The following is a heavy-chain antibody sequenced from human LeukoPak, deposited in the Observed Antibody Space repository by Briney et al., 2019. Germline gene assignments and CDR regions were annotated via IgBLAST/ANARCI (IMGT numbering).Heavy chain of an antibody. Sequence: GGSLRLSCAASGFTFSSYGMHWVRQAPGKGLEWVAVIWYDGSNKYYADSVKGRFTISRDNSKNTLYLQMNSLRAEDTAVYYCARVWVRYDFPDPWGQGTLVTVSS. V-gene: IGHV3-33*01. J-gene: IGHJ5*02. D-gene: IGHD3-3*01. CDR1: GFTFSSYG. CDR3: ARVWVRYDFPDP. CDR2: IWYDGSNK.